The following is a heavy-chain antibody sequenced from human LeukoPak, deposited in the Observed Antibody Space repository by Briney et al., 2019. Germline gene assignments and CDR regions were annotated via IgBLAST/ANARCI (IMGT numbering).Heavy chain of an antibody. CDR3: ATGRGYSYGFDS. CDR1: GYTFSGYY. J-gene: IGHJ4*02. D-gene: IGHD5-18*01. V-gene: IGHV1-2*02. CDR2: IYPTSGGT. Sequence: ASVKVSCKASGYTFSGYYMHWVRQAPGQGLEWVAWIYPTSGGTKYAQKFQGRVTVTRDTSISTAYMQLSRLKSDDTAVYYCATGRGYSYGFDSWGQGTLVTVSS.